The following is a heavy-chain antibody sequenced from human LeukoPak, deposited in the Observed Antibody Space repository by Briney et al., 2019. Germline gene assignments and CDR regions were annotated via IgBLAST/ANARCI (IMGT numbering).Heavy chain of an antibody. V-gene: IGHV1-2*02. D-gene: IGHD3-16*02. Sequence: ASVKVSCKASGYTFTGYYMHWVRQAPGQGLEWMGWINPNSGGTNYAQKFQGRVTMTRDTSISTAYMELSSLRSEDTAVYYCARARLGELSLYPPRTFDYWGQGTLVTVSS. CDR3: ARARLGELSLYPPRTFDY. CDR1: GYTFTGYY. J-gene: IGHJ4*02. CDR2: INPNSGGT.